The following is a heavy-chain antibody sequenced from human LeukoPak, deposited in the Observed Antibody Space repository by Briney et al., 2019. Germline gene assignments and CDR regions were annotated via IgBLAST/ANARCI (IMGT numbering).Heavy chain of an antibody. D-gene: IGHD6-13*01. V-gene: IGHV3-23*01. J-gene: IGHJ5*02. Sequence: GGSLRLSCAASGFTFSTYVMVWVRRAPEKGLEWVSSISVSGSNTFYTDSVRGRFTISRDNSKNTLDLQMNSLRAEDTAIYYCAKENLLPSAGTLGSWGQGTLVTVSS. CDR2: ISVSGSNT. CDR1: GFTFSTYV. CDR3: AKENLLPSAGTLGS.